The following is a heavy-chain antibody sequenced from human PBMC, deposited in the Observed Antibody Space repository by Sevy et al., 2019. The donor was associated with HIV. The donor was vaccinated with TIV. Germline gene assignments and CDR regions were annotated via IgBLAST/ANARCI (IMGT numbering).Heavy chain of an antibody. V-gene: IGHV3-7*03. CDR3: STTAYYFDY. Sequence: GGSLRLSCAASGFTFSSYWMSWVRQAPGKGLEWVANIKQDGSEKYYVDSVKGRFTISRDNAKNSLYLQMNSRRAEDTAVYYCSTTAYYFDYWGQGTLVTVSS. J-gene: IGHJ4*02. CDR2: IKQDGSEK. CDR1: GFTFSSYW.